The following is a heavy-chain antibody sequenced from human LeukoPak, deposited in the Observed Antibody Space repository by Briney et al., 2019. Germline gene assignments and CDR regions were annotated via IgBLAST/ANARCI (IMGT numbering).Heavy chain of an antibody. J-gene: IGHJ2*01. Sequence: SETLSLTCTVSGGSISSHYWSWIRQPPGKGLEWIGYIFSSGSTNYGPSLKSRVTMSVDTSKNHFSLKLSSVTAADTAVYYCARLTGALGWYFDLWGRGTLVTVSS. CDR1: GGSISSHY. D-gene: IGHD7-27*01. CDR2: IFSSGST. V-gene: IGHV4-59*11. CDR3: ARLTGALGWYFDL.